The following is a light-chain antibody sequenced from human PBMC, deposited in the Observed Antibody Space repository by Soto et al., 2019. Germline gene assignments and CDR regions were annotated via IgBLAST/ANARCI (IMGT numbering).Light chain of an antibody. CDR2: SSS. CDR1: QIISEF. CDR3: QHYNMSPFT. J-gene: IGKJ3*01. Sequence: IQMTQCPSSLSASVGDSVTITCRSSQIISEFLSWYQQKPGKAPKLLIYSSSRVEAGVPSRFGATGSGTEVTLPISRVQPEDFATYFCQHYNMSPFTFGPGTTVDV. V-gene: IGKV1-39*01.